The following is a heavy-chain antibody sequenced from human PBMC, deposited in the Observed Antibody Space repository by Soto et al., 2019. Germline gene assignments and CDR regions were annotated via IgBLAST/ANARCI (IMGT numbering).Heavy chain of an antibody. V-gene: IGHV4-34*01. CDR1: GGSLSGYY. Sequence: QVQLQQWGAGLLKPSETLSLNCAVNGGSLSGYYWSWIRQPPGKGLEWIGEIKDGGYTNYSPSLKRRATISSDTSNNQFSLRLNSVNAADTGVYYCARGQEGVVATHWDQGALVTVSS. CDR2: IKDGGYT. D-gene: IGHD5-12*01. J-gene: IGHJ4*02. CDR3: ARGQEGVVATH.